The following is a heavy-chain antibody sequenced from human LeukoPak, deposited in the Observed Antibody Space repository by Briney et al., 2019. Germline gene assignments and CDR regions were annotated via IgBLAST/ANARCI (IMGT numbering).Heavy chain of an antibody. CDR2: IKSKTAGGTT. D-gene: IGHD3-22*01. J-gene: IGHJ4*02. Sequence: GGSLRLSCAVSGLALSNVWMNWVRQAPGKGLEWVGRIKSKTAGGTTDFAAPVKGRFTISRDDSKNTLYLQMNSLTSEDTAVYYCTQGSGQYYDYWGQGTLVTVSS. V-gene: IGHV3-15*07. CDR1: GLALSNVW. CDR3: TQGSGQYYDY.